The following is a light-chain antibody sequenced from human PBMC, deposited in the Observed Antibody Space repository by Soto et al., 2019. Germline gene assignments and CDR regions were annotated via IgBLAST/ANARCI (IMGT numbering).Light chain of an antibody. CDR3: QQSDSSPLI. Sequence: DIEMTQSPSSLSASVGDRVTITCRASQSISNYLNWYQQKPGKAPKVLIYAASNLQNGVPSRFTGSGSGTDFTLTISSLQPDDFATYFCQQSDSSPLIFGGGTKVEIK. V-gene: IGKV1-39*01. CDR2: AAS. CDR1: QSISNY. J-gene: IGKJ4*01.